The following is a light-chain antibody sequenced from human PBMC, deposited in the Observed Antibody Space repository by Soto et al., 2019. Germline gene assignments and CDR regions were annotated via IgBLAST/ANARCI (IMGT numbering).Light chain of an antibody. Sequence: EIVLTQSTGTLSLSPGERATLSCTASQSVSSSYLAWYQQKPGQAPRLVIYGASSRATGILDRFSGSGSGTDFTLTISRLEPEDFAVYYCQQYGSSPYTFGQGTKLEIK. J-gene: IGKJ2*01. CDR2: GAS. CDR3: QQYGSSPYT. CDR1: QSVSSSY. V-gene: IGKV3-20*01.